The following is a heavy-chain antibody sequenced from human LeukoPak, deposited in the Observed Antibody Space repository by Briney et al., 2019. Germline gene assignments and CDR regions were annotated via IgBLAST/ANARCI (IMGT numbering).Heavy chain of an antibody. CDR1: GYTFSSYG. CDR3: ARDIAAAGTPYYYYGMDV. J-gene: IGHJ6*02. CDR2: ISAYNGNT. V-gene: IGHV1-18*01. Sequence: ASVKVSCKASGYTFSSYGISWVRQAPGQGLEWMGWISAYNGNTSYRQKLQGRVTMTTDTSTSTAYMDLRSLRSDDTAIYYCARDIAAAGTPYYYYGMDVWGQGTTVTVSS. D-gene: IGHD6-13*01.